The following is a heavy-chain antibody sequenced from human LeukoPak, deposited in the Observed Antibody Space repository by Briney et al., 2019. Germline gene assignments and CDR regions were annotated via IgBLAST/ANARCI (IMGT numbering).Heavy chain of an antibody. CDR1: GGSFSGYY. CDR3: ARQNNYYDSSPIDY. Sequence: PSETLSLTCAVYGGSFSGYYWSWIRQPPGKGLEWIGEINHSGSTNYNPSLKSRVTISVDTSKNQFSLKLSSVTAADTAVYYCARQNNYYDSSPIDYWGQGTLVTVSS. D-gene: IGHD3-22*01. V-gene: IGHV4-34*01. J-gene: IGHJ4*02. CDR2: INHSGST.